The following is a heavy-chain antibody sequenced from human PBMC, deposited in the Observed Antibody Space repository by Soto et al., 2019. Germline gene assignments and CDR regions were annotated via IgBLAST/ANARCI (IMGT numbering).Heavy chain of an antibody. J-gene: IGHJ4*02. Sequence: GESLKISCKGSGYSFPNYWIGWVRQMSGKGLEWMGIIYPGDSDSRYSPSFRGQVTISADKSISTAYLKWDTLKASDTAIYYCVVNPTLAGNGGESDFWRRGTLVTVSS. V-gene: IGHV5-51*01. D-gene: IGHD6-19*01. CDR1: GYSFPNYW. CDR2: IYPGDSDS. CDR3: VVNPTLAGNGGESDF.